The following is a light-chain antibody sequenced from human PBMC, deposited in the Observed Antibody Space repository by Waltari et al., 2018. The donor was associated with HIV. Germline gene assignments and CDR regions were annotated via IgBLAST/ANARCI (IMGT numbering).Light chain of an antibody. CDR3: QESYSNVIYN. Sequence: DIHLTQFPSSLSASVGDRVTIAGQASESIVTYLNWYQQKPGKAPKILIYGASHRQHGVSRRFSGDGSGTEFTLTIAGLRPEDLVTYVCQESYSNVIYNVGQGT. J-gene: IGKJ2*01. CDR2: GAS. CDR1: ESIVTY. V-gene: IGKV1-39*01.